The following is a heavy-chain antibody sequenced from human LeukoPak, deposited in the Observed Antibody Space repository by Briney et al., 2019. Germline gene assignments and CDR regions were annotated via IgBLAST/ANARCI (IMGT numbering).Heavy chain of an antibody. J-gene: IGHJ6*03. CDR3: ARSYCTNGVCYGYYMDV. D-gene: IGHD2-8*01. CDR2: INTNTGNP. CDR1: GYTFTSYA. Sequence: ASVKVSCKASGYTFTSYAMNWVRQAPGQGLEWTGWINTNTGNPTYAQGFTGRFVFSLDTSVSTAYLQISSLKAEDTAVYYCARSYCTNGVCYGYYMDVWGKGTTVTVSS. V-gene: IGHV7-4-1*02.